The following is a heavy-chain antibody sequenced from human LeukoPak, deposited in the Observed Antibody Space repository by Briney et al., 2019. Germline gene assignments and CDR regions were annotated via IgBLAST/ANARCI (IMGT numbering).Heavy chain of an antibody. CDR1: GGSFSGYY. J-gene: IGHJ4*02. V-gene: IGHV4-34*01. CDR2: INHSGST. CDR3: ARGGGDDTDY. Sequence: SETLSLTFAIYGGSFSGYYWSWIRQPPGKGLEWIGEINHSGSTNYNPSLKSRVTISVDTSKNQFSLKLSSVTAADTAVYYCARGGGDDTDYWGQGTLVTVSS. D-gene: IGHD4-17*01.